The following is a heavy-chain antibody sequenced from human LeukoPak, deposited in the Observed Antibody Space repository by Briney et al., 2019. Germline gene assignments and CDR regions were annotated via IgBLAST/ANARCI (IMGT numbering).Heavy chain of an antibody. CDR3: ARSPPMVRGVIIKGWFDP. J-gene: IGHJ5*02. CDR1: GGSISSGGYY. V-gene: IGHV4-31*03. CDR2: IYYSGST. Sequence: SETLSLTCTVSGGSISSGGYYWSWIRQHPGKGLEWIGYIYYSGSTYYNPSLKSRVTISVDTSKNQFFLKLSSVTAADTAVYYCARSPPMVRGVIIKGWFDPWGQGTLVTVSS. D-gene: IGHD3-10*01.